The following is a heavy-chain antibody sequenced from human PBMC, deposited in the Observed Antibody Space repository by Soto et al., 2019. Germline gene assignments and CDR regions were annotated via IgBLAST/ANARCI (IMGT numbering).Heavy chain of an antibody. CDR3: AKFHLKEPQSQNCMDF. Sequence: VASLRVSCAASGFTFRIANMHWVRQAPGKGMEWVAVISYDGSNKYYADSVKGRFTISRDNSKNTLYLQMNSLRAEDTAVYYCAKFHLKEPQSQNCMDFSDKGPSRTGSS. J-gene: IGHJ6*04. CDR2: ISYDGSNK. D-gene: IGHD1-1*01. CDR1: GFTFRIAN. V-gene: IGHV3-30*18.